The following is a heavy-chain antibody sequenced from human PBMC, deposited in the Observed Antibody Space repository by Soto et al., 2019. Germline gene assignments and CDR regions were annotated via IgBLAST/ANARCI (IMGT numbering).Heavy chain of an antibody. Sequence: EVQLVESGGGLVQPGRSLRLSCAASGFTFDDYAMHWVRQAPGKGLEWVSGISWNSGSIGYADSVKGRFTISRDNAKNSLYLPMNSLRAEDTALYYCAKDMDGASYYFDYWGQGTLVTVSS. V-gene: IGHV3-9*01. CDR3: AKDMDGASYYFDY. CDR1: GFTFDDYA. J-gene: IGHJ4*02. CDR2: ISWNSGSI. D-gene: IGHD3-16*02.